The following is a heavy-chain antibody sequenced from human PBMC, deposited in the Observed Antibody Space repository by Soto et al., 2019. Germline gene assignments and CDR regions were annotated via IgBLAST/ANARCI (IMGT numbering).Heavy chain of an antibody. D-gene: IGHD4-4*01. CDR3: ARRPRYSNYVDY. V-gene: IGHV2-5*01. J-gene: IGHJ4*02. CDR2: IYWNDDK. CDR1: GFSLSTDGVG. Sequence: QITLKESGPTLVKPTQTLTLTCTFSGFSLSTDGVGVGWIRQPPGKALEWLALIYWNDDKRYSPFLKSRLTIAKDTSKNRVVLTMTNVDPADTATYYCARRPRYSNYVDYWGQGTLVTVSS.